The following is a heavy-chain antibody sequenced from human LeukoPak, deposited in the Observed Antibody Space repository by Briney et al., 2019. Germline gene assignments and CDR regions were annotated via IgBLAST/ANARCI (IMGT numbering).Heavy chain of an antibody. CDR1: GFTFGTYP. V-gene: IGHV3-23*01. Sequence: PGGSLRLSCAASGFTFGTYPMSWVRQAPGKGLEWVSAISSSGGSTYYADSVKGRFTISRDNSKDTLYLQMNSLRAEDTAVYYCAKRGEPKAFDYWGQGTLVTVSS. J-gene: IGHJ4*02. D-gene: IGHD3-16*01. CDR3: AKRGEPKAFDY. CDR2: ISSSGGST.